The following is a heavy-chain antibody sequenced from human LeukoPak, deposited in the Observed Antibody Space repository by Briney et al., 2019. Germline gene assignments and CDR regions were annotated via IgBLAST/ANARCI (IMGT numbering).Heavy chain of an antibody. D-gene: IGHD6-13*01. Sequence: PSETLSLTCTVSGGSISSYYWSWIRQPPGKGLEWIGYIYYSGSTNYNPSLKSRVTISVDTSKNQFSLKLSSVTAADTAVYYCAREAPRAAAATLYYGMDVWGQGTMVTVSS. CDR2: IYYSGST. CDR1: GGSISSYY. J-gene: IGHJ6*02. CDR3: AREAPRAAAATLYYGMDV. V-gene: IGHV4-59*01.